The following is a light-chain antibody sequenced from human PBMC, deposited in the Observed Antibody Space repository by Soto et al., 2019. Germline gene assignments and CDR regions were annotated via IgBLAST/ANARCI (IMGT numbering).Light chain of an antibody. CDR3: QHYNSRT. CDR2: DAS. J-gene: IGKJ1*01. V-gene: IGKV1-5*01. Sequence: DIQMTQSPSTLSASVGDRVTITCRASQSISSWLAWYRQKPGKAPNLLISDASTLQSGVPSRFSGTGSGTEFTLTISSLQPDDFATYYCQHYNSRTSGQGTKVEIK. CDR1: QSISSW.